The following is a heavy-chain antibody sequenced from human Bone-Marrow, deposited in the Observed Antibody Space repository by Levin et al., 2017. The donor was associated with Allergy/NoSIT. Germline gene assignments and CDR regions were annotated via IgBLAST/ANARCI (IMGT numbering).Heavy chain of an antibody. J-gene: IGHJ5*02. D-gene: IGHD2-2*01. CDR3: ARQEIDCTGASCYAPMFDP. CDR1: GGSISGSDYC. V-gene: IGHV4-39*01. Sequence: SEILSLTCAVSGGSISGSDYCWGWIRQSPGKGLEWIGTFCSSGSTYYNPSLKSRVTISIDTSKNHFSLRLTSVTAADTAVFYCARQEIDCTGASCYAPMFDPWGQGTLVSVSS. CDR2: FCSSGST.